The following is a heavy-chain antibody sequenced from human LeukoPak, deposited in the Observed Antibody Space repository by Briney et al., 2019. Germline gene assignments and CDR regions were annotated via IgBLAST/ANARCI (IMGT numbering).Heavy chain of an antibody. Sequence: SVKVSCKAPGGTFSSYAISWVRQASGQGLEWIAGIIPIFGTAHYAQTFQGRATVTSDVSTSTAYMELSSLRSEDTAVYYCARDLGGITMMDWGQGTLVTVSS. CDR2: IIPIFGTA. CDR1: GGTFSSYA. CDR3: ARDLGGITMMD. J-gene: IGHJ4*02. D-gene: IGHD3-22*01. V-gene: IGHV1-69*13.